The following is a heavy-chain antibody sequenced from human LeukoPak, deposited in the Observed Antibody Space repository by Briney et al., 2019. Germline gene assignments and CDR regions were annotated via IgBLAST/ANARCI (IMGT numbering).Heavy chain of an antibody. CDR1: GGSISSGDYY. D-gene: IGHD2-2*01. CDR3: ARGPQVVPAAMWRVIDY. V-gene: IGHV4-30-4*08. J-gene: IGHJ4*02. Sequence: SQTLSLTCTVSGGSISSGDYYWSWIRQPPGKGLEWIGYIYYSGSTYYNPSLKRRVTISVDTSKNQFSLKLSSVTAADTAVYYCARGPQVVPAAMWRVIDYWGQGTLVTVSS. CDR2: IYYSGST.